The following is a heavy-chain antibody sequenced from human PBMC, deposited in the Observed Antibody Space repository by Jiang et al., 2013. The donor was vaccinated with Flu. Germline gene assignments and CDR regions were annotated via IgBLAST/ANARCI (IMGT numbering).Heavy chain of an antibody. J-gene: IGHJ4*02. D-gene: IGHD1-7*01. Sequence: CKASGYTFTNYDINWVRQATGQGLEWMGWMSPNSGKTGYAQKFQGRVTMTRNTSISTVYMELTSLRSEDTAVYYCARTPVGLHFDYWGQGNQVTVSS. CDR2: MSPNSGKT. CDR1: GYTFTNYD. CDR3: ARTPVGLHFDY. V-gene: IGHV1-8*01.